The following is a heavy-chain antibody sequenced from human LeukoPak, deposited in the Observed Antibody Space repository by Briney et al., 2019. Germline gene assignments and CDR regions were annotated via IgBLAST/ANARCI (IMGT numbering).Heavy chain of an antibody. CDR2: ISYDGSNK. V-gene: IGHV3-30*04. CDR3: AREGWGRGGVSYYFDY. J-gene: IGHJ4*02. CDR1: GFTFSSYA. D-gene: IGHD3-16*01. Sequence: GGSLRLSCAASGFTFSSYAMHWVRQAPGKGLEWVAVISYDGSNKYYADSVKGRFTISRDNSKNTRDLQMNSLGAEDTAVYYCAREGWGRGGVSYYFDYWGQGTLVTVSS.